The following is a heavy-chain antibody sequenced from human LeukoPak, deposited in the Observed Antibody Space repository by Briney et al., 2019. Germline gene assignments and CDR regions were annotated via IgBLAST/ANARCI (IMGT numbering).Heavy chain of an antibody. Sequence: GGSLRLSCAASGFTFSSFPMHWVRQAPGKGLEWVAVISYDGSSKYYTDSVKGRFTISRDNSKNTLYLQMNSLRAEDTAVYYCARDRTEVRYFRVFDYWGQGTLVTVSS. CDR3: ARDRTEVRYFRVFDY. CDR1: GFTFSSFP. J-gene: IGHJ4*02. CDR2: ISYDGSSK. D-gene: IGHD3-9*01. V-gene: IGHV3-30*04.